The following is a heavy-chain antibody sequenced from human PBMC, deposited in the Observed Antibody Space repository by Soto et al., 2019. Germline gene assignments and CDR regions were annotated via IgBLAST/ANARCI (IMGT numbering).Heavy chain of an antibody. Sequence: GGSLRLSCAASGFTFSSYSMNWVRQAPGKGLEWVSYISSSSTIYYADSVKGRFTISRDNAKNSLYLQMNSLRDEDTAVYYCARDSEDIVVVPAAMQEDYYYYYGMDVWGQGTTVTVSS. J-gene: IGHJ6*02. CDR2: ISSSSTI. D-gene: IGHD2-2*01. V-gene: IGHV3-48*02. CDR3: ARDSEDIVVVPAAMQEDYYYYYGMDV. CDR1: GFTFSSYS.